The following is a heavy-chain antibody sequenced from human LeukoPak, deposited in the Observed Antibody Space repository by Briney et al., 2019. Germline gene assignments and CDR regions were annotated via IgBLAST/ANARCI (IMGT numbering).Heavy chain of an antibody. CDR2: VHYSGSA. Sequence: SETLSLTCTVSGGSISSSKSHYWGWIRRPPGKGLEWIGSVHYSGSAYYNPSLKSRVTISVDTSKKQFSLRLSSLTASDTAMYYCARHFWYGGTYPDAFDIWGQGTMVTVSS. CDR1: GGSISSSKSHY. D-gene: IGHD1-26*01. CDR3: ARHFWYGGTYPDAFDI. V-gene: IGHV4-39*01. J-gene: IGHJ3*02.